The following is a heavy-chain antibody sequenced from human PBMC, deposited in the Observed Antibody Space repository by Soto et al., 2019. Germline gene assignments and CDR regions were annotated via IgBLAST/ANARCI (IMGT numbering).Heavy chain of an antibody. V-gene: IGHV4-59*01. CDR1: GGSISSYY. D-gene: IGHD3-10*01. CDR2: IYYSGST. Sequence: SETLSLTCTGSGGSISSYYWSWIRQPPGKGLEWIGYIYYSGSTNYNPSLKSRVTISVDTSKNQFSLKLSSVTAVDTAVYYCARDGAYYYGSGSYYKGMDVWGQGTTVTVSS. J-gene: IGHJ6*02. CDR3: ARDGAYYYGSGSYYKGMDV.